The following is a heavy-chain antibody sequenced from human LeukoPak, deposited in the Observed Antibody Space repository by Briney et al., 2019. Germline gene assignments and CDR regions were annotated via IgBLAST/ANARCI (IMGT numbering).Heavy chain of an antibody. CDR3: ARDKGATTEADDAFDI. V-gene: IGHV3-30*19. Sequence: GGSLRLSCAASGFTFSSYGMHWVRQAPGKGLVWVAVISYDGSNKYYADSVKGRLTISRDNSKNTLYLQMNSLRAEDTAVYYCARDKGATTEADDAFDIWGQGTMVTVSS. CDR2: ISYDGSNK. J-gene: IGHJ3*02. D-gene: IGHD1-26*01. CDR1: GFTFSSYG.